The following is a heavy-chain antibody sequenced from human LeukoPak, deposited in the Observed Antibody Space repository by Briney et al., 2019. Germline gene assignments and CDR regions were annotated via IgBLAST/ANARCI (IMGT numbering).Heavy chain of an antibody. Sequence: GESLKISCKASANTFTNSWIGWVRQMPGKGLEWMGIIFVGDSDTTYSPSFQGQVTIAADRSISTAYLQWNSLKASDTAMYFCARLGYCSGGTCSSGYFSGMDVWGQGTTVTVSS. CDR3: ARLGYCSGGTCSSGYFSGMDV. J-gene: IGHJ6*02. V-gene: IGHV5-51*01. D-gene: IGHD2-15*01. CDR1: ANTFTNSW. CDR2: IFVGDSDT.